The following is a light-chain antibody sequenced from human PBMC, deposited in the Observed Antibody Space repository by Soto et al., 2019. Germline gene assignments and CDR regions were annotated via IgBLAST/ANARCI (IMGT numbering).Light chain of an antibody. CDR2: KTS. CDR3: QQYESPPWT. Sequence: DIQMTQSPSSLSASVGDRVTITCQASQSISSWLAWYQQKPGKAPNLLIYKTSNLESGVPSRFSGSGSGTEFTLTISNMQPDDIAIYYCQQYESPPWTFGLGTKVEIK. J-gene: IGKJ1*01. CDR1: QSISSW. V-gene: IGKV1-5*03.